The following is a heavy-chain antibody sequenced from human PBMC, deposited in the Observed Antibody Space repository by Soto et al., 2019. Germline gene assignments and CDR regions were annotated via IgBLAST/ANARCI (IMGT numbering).Heavy chain of an antibody. Sequence: TSVTLSLTCTVAGGSISSSSYYCGWIRQPPGKGLEWIGSIYYSGSTYYNPSLKSRVTISVDTSKNTLYLHMNSLRAEDTAVYYCVRDDVGLGIDYWGLGTLVTVSS. V-gene: IGHV4-39*02. D-gene: IGHD1-26*01. CDR1: GGSISSSSYY. CDR3: VRDDVGLGIDY. J-gene: IGHJ4*02. CDR2: IYYSGST.